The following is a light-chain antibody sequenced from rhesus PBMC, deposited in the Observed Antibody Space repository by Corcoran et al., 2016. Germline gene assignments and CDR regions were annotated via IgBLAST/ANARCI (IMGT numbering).Light chain of an antibody. J-gene: IGKJ3*01. CDR3: LQSSYWPFT. CDR1: QSVSSY. Sequence: EIVMTQSPATLALSPGERATLSCRASQSVSSYLAWYQQKPGQAPRLLIYGASSRATDLPDRFSGSGSGTEFTLTISSLEPEDVGVYFCLQSSYWPFTFGPGTKLDIK. V-gene: IGKV3-24*04. CDR2: GAS.